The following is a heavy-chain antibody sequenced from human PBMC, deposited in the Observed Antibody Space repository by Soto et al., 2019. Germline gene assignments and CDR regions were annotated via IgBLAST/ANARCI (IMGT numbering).Heavy chain of an antibody. J-gene: IGHJ6*02. CDR3: ARAILLRSHRTSYYHGMDV. CDR2: ISAYNGTT. D-gene: IGHD3-3*01. Sequence: FIAACSSMTSDRSRYGRLDPAQGLEWMGWISAYNGTTNYAQKLQGRVTMTTDTSTSTAYMELRSLRSDDTAVYYCARAILLRSHRTSYYHGMDVWGQGTMVTVSS. CDR1: CSSMTSDR. V-gene: IGHV1-18*04.